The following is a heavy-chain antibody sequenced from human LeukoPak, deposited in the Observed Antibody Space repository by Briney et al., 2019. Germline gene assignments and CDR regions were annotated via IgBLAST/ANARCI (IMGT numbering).Heavy chain of an antibody. CDR3: ARIELHFDY. D-gene: IGHD3-10*01. CDR1: GYSISSGYY. CDR2: IYHSGST. Sequence: KSSQTLSLTCTVSGYSISSGYYWGWIRQPPGKGLEWIGSIYHSGSTYYNPSLKSRVTISVDTSKNQFSLKLSSVTAADTAVYCCARIELHFDYWGQGTLVTVSS. J-gene: IGHJ4*02. V-gene: IGHV4-38-2*02.